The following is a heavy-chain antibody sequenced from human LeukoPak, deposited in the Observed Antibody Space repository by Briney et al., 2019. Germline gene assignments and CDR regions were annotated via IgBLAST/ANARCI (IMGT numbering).Heavy chain of an antibody. Sequence: SETLSLTCTVSGGTISSYYWSWIRQPAGKGLEWIGRIYTSGSTNYNPSLKSRVTMSVDTSKNQFSLKLSSVTAADTAVYYCARVQKDCSGTSCYTHAFDIWGQGTMVTVSS. D-gene: IGHD2-2*02. CDR3: ARVQKDCSGTSCYTHAFDI. CDR2: IYTSGST. V-gene: IGHV4-4*07. CDR1: GGTISSYY. J-gene: IGHJ3*02.